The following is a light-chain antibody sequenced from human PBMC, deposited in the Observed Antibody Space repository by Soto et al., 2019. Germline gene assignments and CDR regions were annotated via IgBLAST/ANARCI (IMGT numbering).Light chain of an antibody. V-gene: IGLV2-14*01. J-gene: IGLJ2*01. CDR1: SSDVGGYNY. CDR3: GSYTSSSTVV. CDR2: EVS. Sequence: QSALTQPASVSGSPGQSITISCTGTSSDVGGYNYVSWYQQHPGKAPKLMISEVSNRPSGVSNRFSGSKSGNTASLTISGLQPEDEADYCCGSYTSSSTVVFGGGTKLTVL.